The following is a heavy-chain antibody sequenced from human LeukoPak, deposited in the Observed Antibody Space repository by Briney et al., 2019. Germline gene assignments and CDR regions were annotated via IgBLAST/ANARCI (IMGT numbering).Heavy chain of an antibody. CDR3: ARAVGGAAAYYFDY. Sequence: SETLSLTCTVSGGSISSYYWSWIRQPPGKGLEWIGYIYYSGSTNYNPSLKSRVTISVDRSKNQFSLKLSSVTAADTAVYYCARAVGGAAAYYFDYWGQGTLVTVSS. CDR2: IYYSGST. J-gene: IGHJ4*02. CDR1: GGSISSYY. V-gene: IGHV4-59*12. D-gene: IGHD6-13*01.